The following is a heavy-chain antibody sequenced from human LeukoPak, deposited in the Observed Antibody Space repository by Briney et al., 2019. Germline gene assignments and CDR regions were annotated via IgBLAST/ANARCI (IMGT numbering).Heavy chain of an antibody. CDR1: GFTFSSYG. CDR3: AKGDKPGY. D-gene: IGHD1-14*01. Sequence: SGGSLRLSCAASGFTFSSYGMHWVRQAPGKGLEWVAFIRYDESNKYYADSVKGRLTISRDNSKNTLYLQMNSLRAEDTAVYYCAKGDKPGYWGQGTLITVSS. V-gene: IGHV3-30*02. CDR2: IRYDESNK. J-gene: IGHJ4*02.